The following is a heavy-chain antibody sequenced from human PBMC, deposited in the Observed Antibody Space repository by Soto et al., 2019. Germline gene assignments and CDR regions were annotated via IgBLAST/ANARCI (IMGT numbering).Heavy chain of an antibody. J-gene: IGHJ4*02. Sequence: QVQMVQSGAEVKKPRASVKVSCKASGYTFARYAISWMRQAPGQGLEWMGWISAYNGNTNYAQKLQGRVTMTTDTSTSTGYMELRSLRSDDTSVYYCARDPPPPDYWGQGTLVTVSS. CDR2: ISAYNGNT. CDR3: ARDPPPPDY. CDR1: GYTFARYA. V-gene: IGHV1-18*01.